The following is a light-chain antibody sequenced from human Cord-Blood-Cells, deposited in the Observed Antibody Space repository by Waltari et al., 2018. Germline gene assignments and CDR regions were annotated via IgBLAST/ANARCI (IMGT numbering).Light chain of an antibody. J-gene: IGLJ2*01. CDR3: QSYDSSLSGVV. CDR2: GNS. CDR1: SSNIGAGYD. V-gene: IGLV1-40*01. Sequence: QSVLTQPPSVSGAPGQRVTISCTGSSSNIGAGYDVHWYQQLPGTAPKLLIYGNSNRPSGVPDLFSGSKPGTSASLAITGLQAEDEADYYCQSYDSSLSGVVFGGGTKLTVL.